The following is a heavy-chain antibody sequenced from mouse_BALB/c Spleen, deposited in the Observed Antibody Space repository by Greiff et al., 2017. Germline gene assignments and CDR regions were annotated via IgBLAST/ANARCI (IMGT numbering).Heavy chain of an antibody. V-gene: IGHV1-28*01. D-gene: IGHD1-1*01. CDR3: TNHYYGSSLYAMDY. Sequence: VQLQQSGPELLKPAATVNISCKASGYSFTSYYMHWVHQSHGKSLEWIGYIDPFKGGTSDNQKFKGKATLTVDKSSSTAYMQLSSLTSEDSAVYYVTNHYYGSSLYAMDYWGQGTSVTVSS. J-gene: IGHJ4*01. CDR2: IDPFKGGT. CDR1: GYSFTSYY.